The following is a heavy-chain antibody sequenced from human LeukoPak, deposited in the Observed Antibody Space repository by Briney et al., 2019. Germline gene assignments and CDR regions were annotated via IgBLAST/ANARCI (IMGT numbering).Heavy chain of an antibody. Sequence: ASVKVSCKASGYTFTSYGISWVRQAPGQGLEWMGWISAYNGNTNYAQKLQGRVTMATDTSTSTAYMELRSLRSDDTAVYYCARMIGYFDWLRAFDIWGQGTMVTVSS. CDR3: ARMIGYFDWLRAFDI. V-gene: IGHV1-18*01. CDR1: GYTFTSYG. J-gene: IGHJ3*02. CDR2: ISAYNGNT. D-gene: IGHD3-9*01.